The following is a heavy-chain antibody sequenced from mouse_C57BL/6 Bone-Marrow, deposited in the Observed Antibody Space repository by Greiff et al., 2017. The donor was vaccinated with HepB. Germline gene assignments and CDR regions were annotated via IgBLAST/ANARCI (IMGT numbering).Heavy chain of an antibody. CDR3: ATLPRFAY. CDR1: GYTFTSYG. CDR2: IYPRSGNT. D-gene: IGHD2-10*01. J-gene: IGHJ3*01. Sequence: QVQLKQSGAELARPGASVKLSCKASGYTFTSYGISWVKQRTGQGLEWIGEIYPRSGNTYYNEKFKGKATLTADKSSSTAYMELRSLTSEDSAVYFCATLPRFAYWGQGTLVTVSA. V-gene: IGHV1-81*01.